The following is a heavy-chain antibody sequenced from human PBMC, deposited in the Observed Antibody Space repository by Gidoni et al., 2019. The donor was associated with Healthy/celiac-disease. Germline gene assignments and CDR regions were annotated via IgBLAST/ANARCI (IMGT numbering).Heavy chain of an antibody. CDR1: GFTFSSYA. Sequence: QVQLVESGGGVVQPGRSLRLSCAASGFTFSSYAMHWVRQAPGKGLEWVAVISYDGSNKYYADSVKGRFTISRDNSKNTLYLQMNSLRAEDTAVYYCARERSSTVTRGRREFDYWGQGTLVTVSS. J-gene: IGHJ4*02. CDR3: ARERSSTVTRGRREFDY. D-gene: IGHD4-17*01. CDR2: ISYDGSNK. V-gene: IGHV3-30-3*01.